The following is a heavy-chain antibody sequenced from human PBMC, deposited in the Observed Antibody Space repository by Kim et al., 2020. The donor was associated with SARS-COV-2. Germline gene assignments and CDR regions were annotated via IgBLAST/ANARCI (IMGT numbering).Heavy chain of an antibody. CDR1: GYTFTGYY. CDR3: AKDGVLGALVGGKDY. Sequence: ASVKVSCKASGYTFTGYYMHWVRQAPGQGLEWMGWINPNSGGTNYAQKFQGRVTMTRDTTINTAYMELTRLTSDDTAVYYCAKDGVLGALVGGKDYWGQG. CDR2: INPNSGGT. J-gene: IGHJ4*02. D-gene: IGHD1-26*01. V-gene: IGHV1-2*02.